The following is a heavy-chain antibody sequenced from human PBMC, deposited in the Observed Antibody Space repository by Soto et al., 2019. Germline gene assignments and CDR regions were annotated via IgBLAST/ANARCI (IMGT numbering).Heavy chain of an antibody. V-gene: IGHV3-15*07. D-gene: IGHD2-21*01. J-gene: IGHJ5*02. CDR3: AADLGPAYDSNNWFDP. CDR2: VKNNGGAT. Sequence: EVKLVESGGDLVKPGGSLRLSCAASGFIFSHASFHWVRQPPGKGLELVGRVKNNGGATDYAPSVKGRFTISRDDSKDMVYLQMSRLRTEDTAMYYCAADLGPAYDSNNWFDPWGQGNLVNVSS. CDR1: GFIFSHAS.